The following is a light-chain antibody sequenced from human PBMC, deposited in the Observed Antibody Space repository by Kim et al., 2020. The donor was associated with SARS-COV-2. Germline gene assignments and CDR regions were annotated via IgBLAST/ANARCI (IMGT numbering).Light chain of an antibody. CDR1: SSDVGTYNE. V-gene: IGLV2-14*03. J-gene: IGLJ1*01. CDR3: SSYSSISPHV. Sequence: GQSVTISCAGTSSDVGTYNEYSWHQQHPGKAHNLIFDDDTTRPSGSANRFAGSNAGNAAPLSISWHQAEDEADYYCSSYSSISPHVFGTGTKVTVL. CDR2: DDT.